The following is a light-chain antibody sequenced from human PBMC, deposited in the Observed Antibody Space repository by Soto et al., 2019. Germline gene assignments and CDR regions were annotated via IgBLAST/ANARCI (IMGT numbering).Light chain of an antibody. Sequence: DIQMTQYQSSLSASVGDRVTITCRASQSISSYLIWYQQKPGKAPKLLIYAASSLQRGVPSRFSSSRSGTEYTLTISTLQPEDFTTYYCQQRYSTLIRFGQGTKLDIK. CDR3: QQRYSTLIR. J-gene: IGKJ2*01. V-gene: IGKV1-39*01. CDR2: AAS. CDR1: QSISSY.